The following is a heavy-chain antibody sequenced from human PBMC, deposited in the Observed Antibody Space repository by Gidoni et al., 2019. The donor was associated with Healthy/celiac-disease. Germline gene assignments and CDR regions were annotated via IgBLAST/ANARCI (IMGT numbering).Heavy chain of an antibody. J-gene: IGHJ3*02. D-gene: IGHD3-10*01. CDR1: GFTFSSYS. V-gene: IGHV3-21*01. CDR2: ISSSSSYI. Sequence: EVQLVESGGGLVKPGGSLRLSCAASGFTFSSYSMNWVRQAPGKGLEWVSSISSSSSYIYYADSVKGRFTISRDNAKNSLYLQMNSLRAEDTAVYYCAREPRGGLLWGIDAFDIWGQGTMVTVSS. CDR3: AREPRGGLLWGIDAFDI.